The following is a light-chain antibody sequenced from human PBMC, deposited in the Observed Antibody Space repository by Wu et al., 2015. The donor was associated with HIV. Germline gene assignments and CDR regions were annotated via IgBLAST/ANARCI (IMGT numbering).Light chain of an antibody. CDR1: QSVPRSY. J-gene: IGKJ3*01. Sequence: IVLTQSPGTLSLSPGERATLSCRASQSVPRSYLAWYQQKPGQAPRLLIYGASSRATGIPDRFSGGGSGTEFTLTISRLEPEDFAVYYCQQYGSSPLFGPGTKVDI. CDR2: GAS. V-gene: IGKV3-20*01. CDR3: QQYGSSPL.